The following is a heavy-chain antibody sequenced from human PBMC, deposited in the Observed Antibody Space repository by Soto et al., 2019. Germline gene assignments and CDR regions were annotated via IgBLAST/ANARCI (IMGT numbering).Heavy chain of an antibody. CDR2: IYHSGTT. D-gene: IGHD3-10*01. V-gene: IGHV4-31*03. Sequence: QVQLQESGPGLVKPSETLSLSCNVSGGSISSDDFFGSWVRQHPARGLEWNGYIYHSGTTYYNPSLQSRITISVDTSKNQFSLNLRSVTAADTAVYFCARDEDHGSGLSGGMDVWGQGTAVTVS. J-gene: IGHJ6*02. CDR3: ARDEDHGSGLSGGMDV. CDR1: GGSISSDDFF.